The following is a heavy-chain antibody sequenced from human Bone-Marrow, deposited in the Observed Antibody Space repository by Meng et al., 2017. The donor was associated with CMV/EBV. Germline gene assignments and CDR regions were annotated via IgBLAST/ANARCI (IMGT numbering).Heavy chain of an antibody. J-gene: IGHJ4*02. D-gene: IGHD2-2*02. CDR2: IYSGGSA. Sequence: GESLKISCAASGFTVSSNYMSWVRQAPGKGLEWVSVIYSGGSADYAAAVKGRCTSTRDNSKNTLYLQMNSLRAQDPAVYYCTKVGEIVVVPAAIPSYFDYWGQGTLVTVSS. CDR1: GFTVSSNY. V-gene: IGHV3-53*01. CDR3: TKVGEIVVVPAAIPSYFDY.